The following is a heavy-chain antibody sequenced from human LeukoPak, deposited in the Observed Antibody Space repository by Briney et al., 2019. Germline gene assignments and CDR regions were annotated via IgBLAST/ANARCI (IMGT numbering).Heavy chain of an antibody. Sequence: GGSLRLSCAASGFTFSSYWMHWVRQAPGKGQVWVSRIDSDGSTASYADSVKGRFTISRDNAKNTLYLQMNSLRAEDTAVYYCARAREGFDYWGQGTLVTVSS. V-gene: IGHV3-74*01. J-gene: IGHJ4*02. CDR2: IDSDGSTA. CDR3: ARAREGFDY. D-gene: IGHD1-26*01. CDR1: GFTFSSYW.